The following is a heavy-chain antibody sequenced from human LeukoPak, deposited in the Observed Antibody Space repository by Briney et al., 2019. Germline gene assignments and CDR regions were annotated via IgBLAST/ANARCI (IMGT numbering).Heavy chain of an antibody. Sequence: PSETLSLTCTVSGDSISNYYWSSIRQSPEKGLEWIGYIYYSGSTNYNPSLKSRVTISVDTSKNQFSLKLSSVTAADTAVYYCARETCSGGSCFQFDFWGQGTLVTVSS. J-gene: IGHJ4*02. D-gene: IGHD2-15*01. CDR3: ARETCSGGSCFQFDF. V-gene: IGHV4-59*01. CDR1: GDSISNYY. CDR2: IYYSGST.